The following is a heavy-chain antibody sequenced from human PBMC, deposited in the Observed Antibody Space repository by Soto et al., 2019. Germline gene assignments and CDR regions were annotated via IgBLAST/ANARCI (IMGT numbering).Heavy chain of an antibody. CDR3: ARSHKGWSNPYYFDF. CDR2: IYPGDSDT. Sequence: PGESLKISCQGSGYSFTTYWIGWVRQMPGKGLEWMGIIYPGDSDTRYSPSFQGQVTISADRSVSTAYLHWSSLKASDTAMYYCARSHKGWSNPYYFDFWGQGTLVTVSS. D-gene: IGHD6-19*01. V-gene: IGHV5-51*01. CDR1: GYSFTTYW. J-gene: IGHJ4*02.